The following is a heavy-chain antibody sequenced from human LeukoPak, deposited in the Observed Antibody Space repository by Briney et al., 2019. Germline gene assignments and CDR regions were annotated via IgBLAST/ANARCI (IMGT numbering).Heavy chain of an antibody. CDR1: GGSFSGYY. CDR3: ARRKGTSGWSWGSPYYFDY. D-gene: IGHD6-19*01. J-gene: IGHJ4*02. CDR2: INHSGST. V-gene: IGHV4-34*01. Sequence: SETLSLTCAVYGGSFSGYYWSWIRQPPGKGLEWIGEINHSGSTNYNPSLKSRVTISVDTSKNQFSLKLSFVTAADTAVYYCARRKGTSGWSWGSPYYFDYWGQGTLVTVSS.